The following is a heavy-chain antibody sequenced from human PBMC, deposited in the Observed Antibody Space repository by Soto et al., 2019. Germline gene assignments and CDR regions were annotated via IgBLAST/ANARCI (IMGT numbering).Heavy chain of an antibody. CDR2: IDPSDSYT. Sequence: GESPKISCQGSGYSFTSYWISWVRQMPGKGLEWMGRIDPSDSYTNYSPSFQGHVTISADKSISTAYLQWSSLKASDTAMYYCARQKQGGMDVWGQGTTVTVSS. D-gene: IGHD6-13*01. CDR3: ARQKQGGMDV. V-gene: IGHV5-10-1*01. CDR1: GYSFTSYW. J-gene: IGHJ6*02.